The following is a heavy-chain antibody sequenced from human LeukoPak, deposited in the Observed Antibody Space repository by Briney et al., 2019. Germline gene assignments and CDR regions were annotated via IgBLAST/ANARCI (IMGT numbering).Heavy chain of an antibody. CDR3: ARSAIDTADFDY. Sequence: SETLSLTCTVSGGSISNYYWSWIRQPAGRGPEWIGRISATGSTNYNPTLRSRLTMSVDTSTNQFSLKLSSVTAADTAVYYCARSAIDTADFDYWAREPWSPSPQ. CDR1: GGSISNYY. V-gene: IGHV4-4*07. J-gene: IGHJ4*02. CDR2: ISATGST. D-gene: IGHD5-18*01.